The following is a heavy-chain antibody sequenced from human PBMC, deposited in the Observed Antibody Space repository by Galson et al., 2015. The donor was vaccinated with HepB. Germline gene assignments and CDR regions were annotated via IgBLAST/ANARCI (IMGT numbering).Heavy chain of an antibody. V-gene: IGHV1-18*01. CDR2: ISAYNGNT. Sequence: SVKVSCKASGYTFTSYGISWVRQAPGQGLEWMGWISAYNGNTNYAQKLQGRVTMTTDTSTSTAYMELRSLRSDDTAVYYCARGVGKRLHPYYFDYWGQGTLVTVSS. CDR3: ARGVGKRLHPYYFDY. D-gene: IGHD5-24*01. J-gene: IGHJ4*02. CDR1: GYTFTSYG.